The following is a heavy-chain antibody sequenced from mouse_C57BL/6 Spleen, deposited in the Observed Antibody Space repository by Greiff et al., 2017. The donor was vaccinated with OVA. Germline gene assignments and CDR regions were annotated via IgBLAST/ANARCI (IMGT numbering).Heavy chain of an antibody. V-gene: IGHV1-22*01. CDR2: INPNNGGT. D-gene: IGHD2-3*01. CDR1: GYTFTDYN. Sequence: EVKLEESGPELVKPGASVKMSCKASGYTFTDYNMHWVKQSHGKSLEWIGYINPNNGGTSYNPKFKGKATLTVNKSARTADMGLRSLTSEDSAVYYCARYDGYSPGGQGTTLTVSS. CDR3: ARYDGYSP. J-gene: IGHJ2*01.